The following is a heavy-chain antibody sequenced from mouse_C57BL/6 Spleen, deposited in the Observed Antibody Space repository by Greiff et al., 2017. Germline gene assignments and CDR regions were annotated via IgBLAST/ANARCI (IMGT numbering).Heavy chain of an antibody. CDR3: ARHLHYYGSSYGYFDV. CDR1: GYTFTEYT. J-gene: IGHJ1*03. CDR2: FYPGSGSI. D-gene: IGHD1-1*01. Sequence: VQLQQSGAALVKPGASVKLSCKASGYTFTEYTIHWVKQRSGQGLEWIGWFYPGSGSIKYNEKFKDKATLTADKSSSTVYMERSRLTSEDSAVYFCARHLHYYGSSYGYFDVWGTGTTVTVSS. V-gene: IGHV1-62-2*01.